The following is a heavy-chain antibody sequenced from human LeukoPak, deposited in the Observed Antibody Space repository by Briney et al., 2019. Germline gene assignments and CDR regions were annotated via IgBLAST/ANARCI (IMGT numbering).Heavy chain of an antibody. CDR3: ARESPYYYDSPDAFDI. Sequence: GTSLRLSCAASGFTFSSYSMNWVRQAPGKGLEWVSSISRTSSYIYYADSVKGRFTISRDNAKNSLYLQMNSLRAEDTAVYYCARESPYYYDSPDAFDIWGQGTMVTVSS. V-gene: IGHV3-21*04. D-gene: IGHD3-22*01. CDR1: GFTFSSYS. CDR2: ISRTSSYI. J-gene: IGHJ3*02.